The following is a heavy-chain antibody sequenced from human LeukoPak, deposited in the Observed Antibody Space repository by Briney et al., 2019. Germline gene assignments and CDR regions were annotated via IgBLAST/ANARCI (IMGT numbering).Heavy chain of an antibody. Sequence: ASVKVSCKASGYTFTSYYMHWVRQAPGQGLEWMGIINPSGVSTSYAQKFQGRVTMTRDTSTSTVYMELSSLRSEDTAVYYCARGIGGSYYVGYYFDYWGQGTLVTVSS. CDR3: ARGIGGSYYVGYYFDY. D-gene: IGHD1-26*01. J-gene: IGHJ4*02. V-gene: IGHV1-46*01. CDR2: INPSGVST. CDR1: GYTFTSYY.